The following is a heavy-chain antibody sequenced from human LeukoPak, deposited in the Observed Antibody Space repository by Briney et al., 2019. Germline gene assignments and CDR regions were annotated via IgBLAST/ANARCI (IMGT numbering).Heavy chain of an antibody. CDR3: ARNFIVGATVTEPLDY. D-gene: IGHD1-26*01. CDR2: ISSSSDYI. CDR1: GFTFTTYS. V-gene: IGHV3-21*01. Sequence: PGGSLRLSCAASGFTFTTYSMNWVRQAPGKGLEWVSSISSSSDYIYYADSVKGRFTISRDNAKDSLYLQMHSLRADDTAVYFCARNFIVGATVTEPLDYWGQGTPVTVSS. J-gene: IGHJ4*02.